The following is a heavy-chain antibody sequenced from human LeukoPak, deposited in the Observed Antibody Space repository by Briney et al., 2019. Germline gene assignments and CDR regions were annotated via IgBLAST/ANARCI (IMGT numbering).Heavy chain of an antibody. D-gene: IGHD6-13*01. Sequence: ASVKVSCKASGYTFTNYYMHWVRQAPGQGLEWMGLINSSGGTTSYAQKFQGRLTMTRDTSTSTVYMELSSLRSEDTAVYYCAKDSAAPGTRGWFDPWGQETLVTVS. V-gene: IGHV1-46*01. J-gene: IGHJ5*02. CDR2: INSSGGTT. CDR1: GYTFTNYY. CDR3: AKDSAAPGTRGWFDP.